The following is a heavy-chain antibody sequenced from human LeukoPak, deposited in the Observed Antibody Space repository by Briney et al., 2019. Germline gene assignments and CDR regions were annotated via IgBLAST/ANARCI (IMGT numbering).Heavy chain of an antibody. D-gene: IGHD5-12*01. CDR1: GFTFSRSA. CDR3: AKEMKPWMHFDY. CDR2: ISHDGSNT. Sequence: PGGSLRLSCAASGFTFSRSAVHCVRQAPGKGLEWVAVISHDGSNTDYTDSVKGRFTISRDNSKNTLYLQMNSLRAEDTAVYYCAKEMKPWMHFDYWGQGTLVTVSS. J-gene: IGHJ4*02. V-gene: IGHV3-30*18.